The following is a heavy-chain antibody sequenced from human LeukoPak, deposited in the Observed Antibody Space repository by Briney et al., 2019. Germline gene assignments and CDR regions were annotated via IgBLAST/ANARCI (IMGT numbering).Heavy chain of an antibody. Sequence: GASVKDSCKASGYTFTSYGISWVRQAPGQGLEWMGWISAYNGNTNYAQKLQGRVTMTTDTSTSTAYMELRSLRSDDTAVYYCARKYYYGSGSHISDYWGQGTLVTVSS. D-gene: IGHD3-10*01. V-gene: IGHV1-18*01. CDR3: ARKYYYGSGSHISDY. J-gene: IGHJ4*02. CDR1: GYTFTSYG. CDR2: ISAYNGNT.